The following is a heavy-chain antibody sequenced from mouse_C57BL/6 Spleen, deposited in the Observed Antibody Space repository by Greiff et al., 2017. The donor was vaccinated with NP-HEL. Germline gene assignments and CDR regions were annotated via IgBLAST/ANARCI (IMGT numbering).Heavy chain of an antibody. Sequence: VQLQQSGAELVRPGTSVKVSCKASGYAFTNYLIEWVKQRPGQGLEWIGVIIPGSGGTNYNEKFKGKATLTADKSSSTAYMQLSSLTSEDSAVYFCARSDGSSYWYFDVWGTGTTVTVSS. D-gene: IGHD1-1*01. CDR3: ARSDGSSYWYFDV. CDR1: GYAFTNYL. J-gene: IGHJ1*03. V-gene: IGHV1-54*01. CDR2: IIPGSGGT.